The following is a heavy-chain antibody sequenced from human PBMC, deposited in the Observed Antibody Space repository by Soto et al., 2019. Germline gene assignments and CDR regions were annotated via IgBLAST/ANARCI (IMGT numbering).Heavy chain of an antibody. CDR3: ARGGKSGSYYYDAFDI. D-gene: IGHD1-26*01. Sequence: SETLSLTCTVSGGSISSYYWSWIRQPPGKGLEWIGYIYYSGSTNYNPSLKSRVTISVDTSKNQFSLKLSSVTAADTAVYYCARGGKSGSYYYDAFDIWGQGTMVTVSS. CDR1: GGSISSYY. J-gene: IGHJ3*02. V-gene: IGHV4-59*01. CDR2: IYYSGST.